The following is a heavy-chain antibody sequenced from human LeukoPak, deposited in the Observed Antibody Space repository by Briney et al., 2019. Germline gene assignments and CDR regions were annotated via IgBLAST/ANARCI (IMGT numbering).Heavy chain of an antibody. CDR2: VYTSGGT. D-gene: IGHD3-22*01. CDR3: ATGSGYYRGAEYFEY. J-gene: IGHJ1*01. CDR1: GVSISSYY. V-gene: IGHV4-4*07. Sequence: SETLSLTCSVSGVSISSYYWSWIRQPPGMGLEWIGRVYTSGGTGYNPSLKSRVTMSADTSKRQFSLKLSSVTAADMAVYYCATGSGYYRGAEYFEYWGQGTLVTVSS.